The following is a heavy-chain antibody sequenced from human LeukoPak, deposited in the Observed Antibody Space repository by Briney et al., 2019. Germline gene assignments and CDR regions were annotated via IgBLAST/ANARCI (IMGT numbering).Heavy chain of an antibody. CDR2: ISGRGGST. J-gene: IGHJ4*02. CDR1: GFTFSIYA. Sequence: GGSLRLSCAVCGFTFSIYAMSWVRQAPGKGREWVSSISGRGGSTYYADCVKRRFTISRANCKNTLYLQMNSLRAEDTAVYYCAKVIGYSSGWYAYWGQGTLVTVPS. D-gene: IGHD6-19*01. V-gene: IGHV3-23*01. CDR3: AKVIGYSSGWYAY.